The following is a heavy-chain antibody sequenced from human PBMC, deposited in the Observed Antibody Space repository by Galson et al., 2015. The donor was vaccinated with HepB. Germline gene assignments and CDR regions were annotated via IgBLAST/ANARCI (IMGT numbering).Heavy chain of an antibody. CDR3: AKTPVAGLNWLDP. Sequence: SLRLSCAGSGFIFSDYGMHWVRQAPGRGLEWVAVISYDGSDKYYADSVKGRFTISRDSSKNTLFLQMNSLRVEDTAVYHCAKTPVAGLNWLDPWGKGTLVTVSS. J-gene: IGHJ5*02. CDR2: ISYDGSDK. D-gene: IGHD6-19*01. V-gene: IGHV3-30*18. CDR1: GFIFSDYG.